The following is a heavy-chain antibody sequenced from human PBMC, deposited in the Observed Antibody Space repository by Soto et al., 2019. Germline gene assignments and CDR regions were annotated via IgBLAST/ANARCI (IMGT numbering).Heavy chain of an antibody. V-gene: IGHV4-39*01. Sequence: QLQLQESGPGLVKPSETLSLTCTVSGGSISSSSYYWGWIRQPPGKGLEWIGSIYYSGSTYYNPSLQSRVTISVDTSKNQFSLKLSSVTAADTAVYYCARGRLEVLNIVLMVYANTSCWFDPWGQGTLVTVSS. CDR2: IYYSGST. J-gene: IGHJ5*02. CDR3: ARGRLEVLNIVLMVYANTSCWFDP. D-gene: IGHD2-8*01. CDR1: GGSISSSSYY.